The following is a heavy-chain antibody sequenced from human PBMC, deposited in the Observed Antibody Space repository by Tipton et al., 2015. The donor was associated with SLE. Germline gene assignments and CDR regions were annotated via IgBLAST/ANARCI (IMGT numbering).Heavy chain of an antibody. Sequence: QLVQSGAEVKKPGASGKVSCKASGYTFTSYGISWVRQAPGQGLEWMGWISAYNGKTNYAQKLQGRVTMTTDTSTSKAYMELRSLRSDDTAVYYCARDYTGEVVPDYFDYWGQGTLVTVSS. CDR3: ARDYTGEVVPDYFDY. CDR2: ISAYNGKT. CDR1: GYTFTSYG. D-gene: IGHD7-27*01. J-gene: IGHJ4*02. V-gene: IGHV1-18*01.